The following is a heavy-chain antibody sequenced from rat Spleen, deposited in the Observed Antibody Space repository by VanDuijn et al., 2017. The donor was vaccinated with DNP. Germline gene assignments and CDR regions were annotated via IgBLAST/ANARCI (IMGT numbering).Heavy chain of an antibody. CDR2: IIYDGSST. CDR3: ARQDYSNYNYFDY. J-gene: IGHJ2*01. CDR1: GFTFSDYN. D-gene: IGHD1-2*01. V-gene: IGHV5S10*01. Sequence: EVQLVESGGDLVQSGRSLKVSCAASGFTFSDYNMAWVRQAPKKGLEWVATIIYDGSSTYYGDSVKGRFTISRDNTKSTLFLQMNSLRSEDTATYYCARQDYSNYNYFDYWGQGVMVTVSS.